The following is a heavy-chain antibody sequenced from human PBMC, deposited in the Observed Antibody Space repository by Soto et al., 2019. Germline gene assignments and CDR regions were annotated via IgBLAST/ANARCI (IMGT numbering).Heavy chain of an antibody. V-gene: IGHV3-73*01. CDR3: TRRAYYDFWSGFGMDV. CDR1: GFTFSGSA. CDR2: IRSKANSYAT. D-gene: IGHD3-3*01. Sequence: HPGGSLRLSCAASGFTFSGSAMHWVRQASGKGLEWVGRIRSKANSYATAYAASVKGRFTISRDDSKNTAYLQMNSLKTEDTAVYYCTRRAYYDFWSGFGMDVWGQGTTVTVSS. J-gene: IGHJ6*02.